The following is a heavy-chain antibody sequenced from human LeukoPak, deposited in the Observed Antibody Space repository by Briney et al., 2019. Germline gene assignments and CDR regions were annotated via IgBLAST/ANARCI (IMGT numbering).Heavy chain of an antibody. V-gene: IGHV3-21*01. CDR3: ARDVRAGAGLLDY. Sequence: GGSLRLSCAASGFTFSSYSMNWVRQAPGKGLEWVSSISSSSSYIYYADSVKGRFIISRDNAKNSLYLQMNSLRAEDTAVDYCARDVRAGAGLLDYWGQGTLVTVSS. J-gene: IGHJ4*02. CDR1: GFTFSSYS. D-gene: IGHD6-19*01. CDR2: ISSSSSYI.